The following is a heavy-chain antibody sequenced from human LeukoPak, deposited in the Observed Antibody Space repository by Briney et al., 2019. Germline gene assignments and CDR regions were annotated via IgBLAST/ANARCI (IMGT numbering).Heavy chain of an antibody. J-gene: IGHJ4*02. D-gene: IGHD6-19*01. V-gene: IGHV3-7*01. CDR2: IKEDGSEK. CDR3: ARVRGIAVAGTASIYFDY. CDR1: GFTFSSYW. Sequence: PGGSLRLSCAASGFTFSSYWMSWFRQAPGKGLEWVPNIKEDGSEKYYVDSVKGRFTISRDNAKNSLYLQMNSLRAEDMAVYYCARVRGIAVAGTASIYFDYWGQGTLVTVSS.